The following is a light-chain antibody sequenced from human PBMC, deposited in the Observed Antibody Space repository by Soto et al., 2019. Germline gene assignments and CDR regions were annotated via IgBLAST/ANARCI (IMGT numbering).Light chain of an antibody. J-gene: IGKJ4*01. CDR1: QSLLHSNGYNY. Sequence: ESVMTQSPLSLSVTPGEPASISCRSSQSLLHSNGYNYLDWYLQKPGQSPQLLIYLGSFRAAGVPDRFSGSGSGTDFTSKISRVEAADVGVYYCMQALQTPSFGGGTKVEIK. CDR2: LGS. CDR3: MQALQTPS. V-gene: IGKV2-28*01.